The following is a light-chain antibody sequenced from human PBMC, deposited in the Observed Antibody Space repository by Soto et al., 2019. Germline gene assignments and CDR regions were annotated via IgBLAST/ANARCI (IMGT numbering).Light chain of an antibody. CDR1: QTVSSTF. CDR3: QQRNNWPRLT. V-gene: IGKV3D-20*02. CDR2: DAS. Sequence: EIVLTHSPGTLSLSPWERATLSCRTSQTVSSTFLAWYQQKPGQAPRLLIYDASSRAADIPDRFSGSGSGTDFTLTISSLEPEDFAVYYCQQRNNWPRLTFGQGTRLEIK. J-gene: IGKJ5*01.